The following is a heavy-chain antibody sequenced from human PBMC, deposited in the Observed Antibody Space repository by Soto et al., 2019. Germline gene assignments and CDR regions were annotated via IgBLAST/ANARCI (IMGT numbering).Heavy chain of an antibody. CDR1: GGSISSGGYY. CDR3: ARAHSGYYYSHYFDY. Sequence: SETLSLTCTVSGGSISSGGYYWNWIRQHPGKGLEWIGEINHSGSTNYNPSLKSRVTISVDTSKNQFSLKLSSVTAADTAVYYCARAHSGYYYSHYFDYWGQGTLVTVSS. CDR2: INHSGST. V-gene: IGHV4-39*07. J-gene: IGHJ4*02. D-gene: IGHD3-22*01.